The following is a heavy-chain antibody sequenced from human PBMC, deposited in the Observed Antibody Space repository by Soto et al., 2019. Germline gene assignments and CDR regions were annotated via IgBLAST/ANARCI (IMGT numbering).Heavy chain of an antibody. Sequence: EVQLVESGVGLVKPGGSLRLSCAASGFTFSSYSMNWVRQAPGKGLAWVSSISSSSSYIYYADSVKGRFTISRDNAKKSLYLQMNSLRVEDTAVYYCARDSAGYYMDVWGKGTTVTVSS. D-gene: IGHD6-25*01. CDR1: GFTFSSYS. J-gene: IGHJ6*03. CDR2: ISSSSSYI. V-gene: IGHV3-21*01. CDR3: ARDSAGYYMDV.